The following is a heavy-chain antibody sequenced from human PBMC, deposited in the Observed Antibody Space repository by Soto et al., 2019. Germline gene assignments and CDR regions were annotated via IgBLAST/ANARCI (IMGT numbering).Heavy chain of an antibody. CDR3: AREWSADGHFYGMDV. D-gene: IGHD6-13*01. Sequence: VASVKVSCKTSGYTFTSYDINWVRQAPGQGLEWVGWMNTNSDDTRSAQKFRGRLTLTRDKSMRAVYMKLSNLRPDDTAVYYCAREWSADGHFYGMDVWGQGTTVTVSS. J-gene: IGHJ6*02. CDR2: MNTNSDDT. CDR1: GYTFTSYD. V-gene: IGHV1-8*01.